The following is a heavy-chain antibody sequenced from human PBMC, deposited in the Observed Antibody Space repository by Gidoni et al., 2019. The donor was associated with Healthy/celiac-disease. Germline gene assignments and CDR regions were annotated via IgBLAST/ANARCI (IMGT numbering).Heavy chain of an antibody. CDR2: INHSGST. D-gene: IGHD1-26*01. J-gene: IGHJ6*02. Sequence: QVQLQQWGAGLLKPSETLSLTCAVYGGSFSGYYWSWIRQPPGKGLEWIGEINHSGSTNYNPPLKSRVTISVDTSKNQFSLKLSSVTAADTAVYYCARLRIGGYGMDVWGQGTTVTVSS. CDR1: GGSFSGYY. V-gene: IGHV4-34*01. CDR3: ARLRIGGYGMDV.